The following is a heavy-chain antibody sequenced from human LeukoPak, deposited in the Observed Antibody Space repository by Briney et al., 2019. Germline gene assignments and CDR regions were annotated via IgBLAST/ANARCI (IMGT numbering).Heavy chain of an antibody. CDR2: IKQDGSEK. J-gene: IGHJ4*02. D-gene: IGHD3-10*01. Sequence: QPGGSLRLSCAASGFTFSSYEMNWVRQAPGKGLEWVANIKQDGSEKYYVDSVKGRFTISRDNAKNSLYLQMNSLRAEDTAVYYCARDLPASDYYGSGSYYIADYWGQGTLVTVSS. V-gene: IGHV3-7*01. CDR1: GFTFSSYE. CDR3: ARDLPASDYYGSGSYYIADY.